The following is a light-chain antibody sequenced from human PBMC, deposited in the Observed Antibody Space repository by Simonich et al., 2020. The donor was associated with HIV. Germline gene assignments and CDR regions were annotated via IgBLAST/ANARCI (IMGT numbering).Light chain of an antibody. CDR2: GAS. CDR3: QQYNSYTWT. J-gene: IGKJ1*01. V-gene: IGKV3-15*01. CDR1: QSVNNN. Sequence: EIVMTQSPATLSVSPGERATPSCRASQSVNNNLAWYQQKPGQAPRLLIYGASTRATSIPARFSGSGSGTEFTLTISSMQSEDFATYYCQQYNSYTWTFGQGTKVEIK.